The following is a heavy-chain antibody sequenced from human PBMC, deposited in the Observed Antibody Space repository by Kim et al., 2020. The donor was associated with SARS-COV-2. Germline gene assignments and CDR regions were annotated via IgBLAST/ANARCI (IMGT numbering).Heavy chain of an antibody. CDR1: GFTFSSYE. V-gene: IGHV3-48*03. CDR3: ARDQLYYYGSGAGY. CDR2: ISSSGSTI. J-gene: IGHJ4*02. Sequence: GGSLRLSCAASGFTFSSYEMNWVRQAPGKGLEWVSYISSSGSTIYYADSVKGRFTISRDNAKNSLYLQMNSLRAEDTAVYYCARDQLYYYGSGAGYWGQGTLVTVSS. D-gene: IGHD3-10*01.